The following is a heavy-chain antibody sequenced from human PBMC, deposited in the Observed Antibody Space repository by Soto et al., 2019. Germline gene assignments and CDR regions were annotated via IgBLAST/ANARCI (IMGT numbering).Heavy chain of an antibody. D-gene: IGHD6-6*01. J-gene: IGHJ6*02. CDR3: ARFPVGSSSLRDGMAV. Sequence: QVQLVQSGAEVKKPGASVKVSCKASGYTFTSYDINWVRQATGQGLEWMGWMNPNSGNTGYAQKFQGRVTMTRNTSISTAYIELSSLKSEDTAVYYCARFPVGSSSLRDGMAVWGQGTTVTVSS. V-gene: IGHV1-8*01. CDR1: GYTFTSYD. CDR2: MNPNSGNT.